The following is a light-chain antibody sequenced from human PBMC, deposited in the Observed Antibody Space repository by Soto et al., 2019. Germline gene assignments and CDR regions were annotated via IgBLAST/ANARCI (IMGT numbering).Light chain of an antibody. CDR3: YSYAGSYTFYV. Sequence: QSVLTQPRSVSGSPGQSVTISCTGTSSDVGGYNLVSWYQQHPGKAPKLMIYDVSKRPSGVPDRFSGSKSGNTASLTIPGLQAEDEADYYCYSYAGSYTFYVFGTGTKLTVL. V-gene: IGLV2-11*01. CDR2: DVS. J-gene: IGLJ1*01. CDR1: SSDVGGYNL.